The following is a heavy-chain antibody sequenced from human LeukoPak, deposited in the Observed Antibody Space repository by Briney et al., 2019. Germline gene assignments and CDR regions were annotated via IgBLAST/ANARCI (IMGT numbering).Heavy chain of an antibody. Sequence: PSETLSLTCAVYGGSFSGYYWSWTRQPPGKGLEWIGEINHSGSTNYNPSLKSRVTISVDTSKNQFSLKLSSVTAADTAVYYCAIVVPAATNEFGMDYWGQGTLVTVSS. V-gene: IGHV4-34*01. CDR1: GGSFSGYY. D-gene: IGHD2-2*01. CDR3: AIVVPAATNEFGMDY. CDR2: INHSGST. J-gene: IGHJ4*02.